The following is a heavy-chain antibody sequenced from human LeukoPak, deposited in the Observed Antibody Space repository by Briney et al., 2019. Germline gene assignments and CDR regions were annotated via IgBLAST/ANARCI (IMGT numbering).Heavy chain of an antibody. V-gene: IGHV4-34*01. J-gene: IGHJ4*02. CDR3: ARGATLENYYDSSGYYYVGFYFDY. D-gene: IGHD3-22*01. Sequence: PSETLSLTCAVYGGSFSGYYWSWIRQPPGKGLEWIGEINHSGSTNYNPSLKSRVTISVDTSKNQFSLKLSSVTAADTAVYYCARGATLENYYDSSGYYYVGFYFDYWGQGTLVTVS. CDR2: INHSGST. CDR1: GGSFSGYY.